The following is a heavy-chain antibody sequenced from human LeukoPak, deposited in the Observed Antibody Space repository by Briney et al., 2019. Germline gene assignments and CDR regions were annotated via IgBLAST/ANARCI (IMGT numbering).Heavy chain of an antibody. CDR3: ARGRDARAISYYYYYMDV. Sequence: ASVKVSCKASGYTFTSYDINWVRQATGQGLEWMGWMNPNSGSTGYAQKFQGRVTMTRNTSISTAYRELSSLRSEDTAVYYCARGRDARAISYYYYYMDVWGKGTTVTVSS. J-gene: IGHJ6*03. V-gene: IGHV1-8*01. CDR2: MNPNSGST. CDR1: GYTFTSYD. D-gene: IGHD2-2*01.